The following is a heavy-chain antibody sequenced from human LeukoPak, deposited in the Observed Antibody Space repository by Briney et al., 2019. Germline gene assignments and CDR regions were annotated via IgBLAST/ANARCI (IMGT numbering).Heavy chain of an antibody. CDR2: IYASGST. Sequence: SETLSLTCTVSGGSISSGSYYWSWIRQPAGKGLEWIGRIYASGSTNYNPSLKSRVTISVDTSKNQFSLKLSSVTAADTAVYYCARVTTGGYYNCWGQGTLVTVSS. V-gene: IGHV4-61*02. CDR1: GGSISSGSYY. CDR3: ARVTTGGYYNC. J-gene: IGHJ4*02. D-gene: IGHD3-22*01.